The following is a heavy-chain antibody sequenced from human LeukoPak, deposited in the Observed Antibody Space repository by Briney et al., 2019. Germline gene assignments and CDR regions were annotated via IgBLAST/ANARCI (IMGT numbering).Heavy chain of an antibody. V-gene: IGHV4-59*01. CDR3: ARAGYYDYVWGSYRSFDY. CDR2: IYYSGNS. J-gene: IGHJ4*02. CDR1: GGSISSYY. D-gene: IGHD3-16*02. Sequence: SETLSLTCTVSGGSISSYYWNWIRQPPGRGLEWIGYIYYSGNSNYNPSLKSRVTISLDTSKNQFSLKLRSVTAADTAVYYCARAGYYDYVWGSYRSFDYWGQGTLVTVSS.